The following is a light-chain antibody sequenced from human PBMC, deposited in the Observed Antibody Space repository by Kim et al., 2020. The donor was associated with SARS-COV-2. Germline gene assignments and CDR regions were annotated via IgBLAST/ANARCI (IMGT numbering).Light chain of an antibody. CDR2: QYS. V-gene: IGLV3-1*01. Sequence: SYELTQPPSVSVSPGQTATITCSGDKLGDRFASWYQLKPGQSPVLVIYQYSRRPSGIPERFSGSNSGNTATLTISGTQAIDEADYYCQAWDTKVFGPGTK. J-gene: IGLJ1*01. CDR3: QAWDTKV. CDR1: KLGDRF.